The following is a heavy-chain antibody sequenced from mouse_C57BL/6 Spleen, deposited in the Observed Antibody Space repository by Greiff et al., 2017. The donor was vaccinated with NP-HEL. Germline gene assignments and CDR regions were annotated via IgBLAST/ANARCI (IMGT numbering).Heavy chain of an antibody. CDR3: ARFGFLSTTVFDY. CDR2: IYPGDGDT. J-gene: IGHJ2*01. V-gene: IGHV1-82*01. Sequence: QVQLQQSGPELVKPGASVKISCKASGYAFSSSWMNWVKQRPGKGLEWIGRIYPGDGDTNYNGKFKGKATLTADKSSSTAYMQLSSLTSDDSAVYFCARFGFLSTTVFDYWGQGTTLTVSS. CDR1: GYAFSSSW. D-gene: IGHD1-1*01.